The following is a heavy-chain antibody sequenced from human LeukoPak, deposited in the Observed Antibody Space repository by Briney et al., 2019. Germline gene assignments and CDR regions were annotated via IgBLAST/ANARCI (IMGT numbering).Heavy chain of an antibody. J-gene: IGHJ3*02. CDR3: AKVISKDTATPPAFDI. CDR2: IWYDGSNK. V-gene: IGHV3-33*06. Sequence: GGSLRLSCAASGFTFSSYGMHWVRQAPGKGLEWVAVIWYDGSNKYYADSVKGRFTTSRDNSKNTVYLQMNSLRAEDTAVYEGAKVISKDTATPPAFDIWGQGTMSPSLQ. CDR1: GFTFSSYG. D-gene: IGHD5-18*01.